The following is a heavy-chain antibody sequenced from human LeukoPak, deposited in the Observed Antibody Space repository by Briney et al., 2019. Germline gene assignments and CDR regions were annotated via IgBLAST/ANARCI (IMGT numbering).Heavy chain of an antibody. CDR1: GFTFSSYG. CDR2: VSGSGGST. J-gene: IGHJ6*03. V-gene: IGHV3-23*01. Sequence: GRSLRLSCAASGFTFSSYGMSWVRQAPGKGLEWVSAVSGSGGSTYYADSVKGRFTISRDNSKNTLYLQMNSLRAEDTAVYYCAKGVNTMVRGVDYYYYYMDVWGKGTTVTISS. CDR3: AKGVNTMVRGVDYYYYYMDV. D-gene: IGHD3-10*01.